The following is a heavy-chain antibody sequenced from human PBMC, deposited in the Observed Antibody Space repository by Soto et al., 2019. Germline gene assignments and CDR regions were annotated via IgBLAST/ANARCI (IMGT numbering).Heavy chain of an antibody. J-gene: IGHJ6*03. CDR3: ARGRYCSGGSCYSVRYYYYYMDV. V-gene: IGHV4-34*01. CDR2: INHSGST. Sequence: LSLTCAVYGGSFSGYYWSWIRQPPGKGLEWIGEINHSGSTNYNPSLKSRVTISVDTSKNQFSLKLSSVTAADTAVYYCARGRYCSGGSCYSVRYYYYYMDVWGKGTTVTVSS. CDR1: GGSFSGYY. D-gene: IGHD2-15*01.